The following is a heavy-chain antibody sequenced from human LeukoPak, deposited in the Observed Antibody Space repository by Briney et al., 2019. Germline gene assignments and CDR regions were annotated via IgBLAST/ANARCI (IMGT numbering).Heavy chain of an antibody. J-gene: IGHJ3*02. CDR3: ATSLVAYYDIKDYSAFDI. CDR1: GGSIGSGGYF. V-gene: IGHV4-31*03. CDR2: IYNSGST. Sequence: PSETLSLTCSVSGGSIGSGGYFWSWIRQHPGKGLEWVGYIYNSGSTYYNPSLKSRVTISIDTSKNQFSLKLSSVTAADTAVYYCATSLVAYYDIKDYSAFDIWGQGTLVTVSS. D-gene: IGHD3-22*01.